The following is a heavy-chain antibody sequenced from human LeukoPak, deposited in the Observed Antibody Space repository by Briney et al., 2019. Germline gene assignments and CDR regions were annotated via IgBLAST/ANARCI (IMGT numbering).Heavy chain of an antibody. CDR3: AGVTSLDY. CDR2: ISGSGGST. D-gene: IGHD4-17*01. CDR1: GSTFSSYA. Sequence: GGSLRLSCAASGSTFSSYAMSWVRQAPGKGLEWVSAISGSGGSTYYADSVKGRFTISRDNAKNSLYLQMDSLRAEDTAVYYCAGVTSLDYWGQGTLVTVSS. V-gene: IGHV3-23*01. J-gene: IGHJ4*02.